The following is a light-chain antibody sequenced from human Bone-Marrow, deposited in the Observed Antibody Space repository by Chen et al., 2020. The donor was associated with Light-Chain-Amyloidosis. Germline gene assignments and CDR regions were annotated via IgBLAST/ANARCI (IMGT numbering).Light chain of an antibody. Sequence: QSALAQPASVSGSPGQSITISCTGTSSDVGAYNYVAWYQHPPAQAPKLMIFDVSNRPSGVSDRFSGSKSGNTASLTISGLQTEDEADYYCSSYTSTSTYYVFGAGTRVTVL. V-gene: IGLV2-14*03. CDR1: SSDVGAYNY. J-gene: IGLJ1*01. CDR3: SSYTSTSTYYV. CDR2: DVS.